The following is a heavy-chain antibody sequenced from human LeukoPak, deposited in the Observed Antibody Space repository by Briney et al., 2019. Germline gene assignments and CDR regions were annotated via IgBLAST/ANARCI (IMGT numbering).Heavy chain of an antibody. D-gene: IGHD3-22*01. Sequence: PGRSLRLSCAASGFTFSSYAMHWVRQAPGKGLEWVAVISYDGSNKYYADSVKGRFTISRDNSKNTLYLQMNSLRAEDTAVYYCARDLKNYYYDSSGCLGYWGQGTLVTVSS. J-gene: IGHJ4*02. V-gene: IGHV3-30-3*01. CDR1: GFTFSSYA. CDR3: ARDLKNYYYDSSGCLGY. CDR2: ISYDGSNK.